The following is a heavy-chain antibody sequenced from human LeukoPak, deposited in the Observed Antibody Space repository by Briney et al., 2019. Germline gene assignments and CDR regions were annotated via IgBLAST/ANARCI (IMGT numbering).Heavy chain of an antibody. Sequence: ASVKISCKVSGYTFTDYYMHWVHPAPGTGLEWMGLVDPEGGETIYADKFQGRVTITADTSTDTAYMELSSLRSEDTAVYYCATGFDTAMVQSVDYWGQGTLVTVSS. CDR1: GYTFTDYY. CDR2: VDPEGGET. CDR3: ATGFDTAMVQSVDY. V-gene: IGHV1-69-2*01. J-gene: IGHJ4*02. D-gene: IGHD5-18*01.